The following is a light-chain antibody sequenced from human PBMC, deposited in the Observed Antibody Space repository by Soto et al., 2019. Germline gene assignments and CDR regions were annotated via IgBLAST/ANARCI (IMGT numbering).Light chain of an antibody. V-gene: IGKV3-15*01. J-gene: IGKJ2*01. CDR1: QSVSSN. CDR3: QQYNNWPPT. CDR2: GAS. Sequence: EIVMTQSPATLSVSPGERATLSCRASQSVSSNLVWYQQKRGQAPRLLIYGASTRATGIPARFSGSGSGTEFTPTISSLTADDFAFYYCQQYNNWPPTFGQGTKLEIK.